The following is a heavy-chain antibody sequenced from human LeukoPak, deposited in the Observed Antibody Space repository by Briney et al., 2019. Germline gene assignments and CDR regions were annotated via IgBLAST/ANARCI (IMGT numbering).Heavy chain of an antibody. CDR2: IYYSGST. CDR1: GGSISSYY. J-gene: IGHJ4*02. V-gene: IGHV4-59*01. CDR3: ARADDLYSYGYLFDY. Sequence: SETLSLTCTVSGGSISSYYWSWIRQPPGKGLEWIGYIYYSGSTNYNPSLKSRVTISVDTSKNQFSLELSSVTAADTAVYYCARADDLYSYGYLFDYWGQGTLVTVSS. D-gene: IGHD5-18*01.